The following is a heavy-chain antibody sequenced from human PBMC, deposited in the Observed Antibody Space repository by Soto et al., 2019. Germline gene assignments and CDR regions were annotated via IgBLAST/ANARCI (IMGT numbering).Heavy chain of an antibody. Sequence: QVQLVQSGAEVKKPGSSMKVSCKASGGTFSSYTISWVRQAPGQGLEWMGRIIPILGIANYAQKFQGRVTITARKSTSTAYMELSSLRSEDTAVYYCSRDGGYGSGSYPVSGYFSYWGQGTLVTVSS. CDR3: SRDGGYGSGSYPVSGYFSY. D-gene: IGHD3-10*01. J-gene: IGHJ4*02. V-gene: IGHV1-69*08. CDR2: IIPILGIA. CDR1: GGTFSSYT.